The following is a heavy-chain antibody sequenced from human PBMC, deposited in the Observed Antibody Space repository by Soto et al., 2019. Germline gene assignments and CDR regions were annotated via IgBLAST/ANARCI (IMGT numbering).Heavy chain of an antibody. V-gene: IGHV3-23*01. Sequence: PGGSLRLPCAASGFNFSSFWMHWVRQSPGRGLTSVSVITGSGGSTYCADSVKGRFTISRDNSKNTLYLQMNSLRAEDTAVYYCARDNAELDPWGQGTLVTLSS. CDR3: ARDNAELDP. D-gene: IGHD1-26*01. J-gene: IGHJ5*02. CDR2: ITGSGGST. CDR1: GFNFSSFW.